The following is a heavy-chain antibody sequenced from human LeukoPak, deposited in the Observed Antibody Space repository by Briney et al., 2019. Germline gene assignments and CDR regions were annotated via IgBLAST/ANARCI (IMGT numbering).Heavy chain of an antibody. V-gene: IGHV1-2*02. CDR2: INPNSGGT. CDR1: GYTFTGYY. Sequence: ASVKVSCKASGYTFTGYYIHWVRQAPGQGLEWMGSINPNSGGTNYAQKFQGRVTMTRDMSTSTAYMELSSLRSEDTAVYYCARDQPAAGTVDYWGQGTLVTVSS. J-gene: IGHJ4*02. CDR3: ARDQPAAGTVDY. D-gene: IGHD6-13*01.